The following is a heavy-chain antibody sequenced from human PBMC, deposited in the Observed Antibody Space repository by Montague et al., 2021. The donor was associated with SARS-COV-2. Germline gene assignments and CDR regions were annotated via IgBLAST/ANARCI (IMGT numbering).Heavy chain of an antibody. V-gene: IGHV3-64*02. CDR1: GFTFSIYA. CDR3: AKEVPRWYFDL. Sequence: SLRLSCAASGFTFSIYAIHWVRQAPGKGLEYVSAIGDRGINTYYADSEKGRFTISRDDSKNTVYLQMGSLKTEDMAVYYCAKEVPRWYFDLWGRGTPVTVSS. CDR2: IGDRGINT. J-gene: IGHJ2*01.